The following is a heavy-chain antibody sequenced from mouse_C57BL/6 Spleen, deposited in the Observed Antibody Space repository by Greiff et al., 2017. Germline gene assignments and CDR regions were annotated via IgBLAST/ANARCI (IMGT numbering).Heavy chain of an antibody. CDR2: ISDGGSYT. CDR3: AREDYYGSTHFDY. V-gene: IGHV5-4*01. CDR1: GFTFSSYA. J-gene: IGHJ2*01. D-gene: IGHD1-1*01. Sequence: EVKLMESGGGLVKPGGSLKLSCAASGFTFSSYAMSWVRQTPEKRLEWVATISDGGSYTYYPDNVKGRFTISRDNAKNNLYLQMSHLKSEDTAMYYCAREDYYGSTHFDYWGQGTTRTVSS.